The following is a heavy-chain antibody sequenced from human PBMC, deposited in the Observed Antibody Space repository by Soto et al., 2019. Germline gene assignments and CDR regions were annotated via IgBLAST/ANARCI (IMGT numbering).Heavy chain of an antibody. Sequence: GGSLRLSCAASGFTFSSYAMSWVRQAPGKGLEWVSAISGSGGSTYYADSVKGRFTISRDNSKNTLYLQMNSLRAEDTAVYYCAKDKGGQWLRWGYFDYWGQGTLVTVSS. CDR1: GFTFSSYA. V-gene: IGHV3-23*01. D-gene: IGHD5-12*01. CDR2: ISGSGGST. J-gene: IGHJ4*02. CDR3: AKDKGGQWLRWGYFDY.